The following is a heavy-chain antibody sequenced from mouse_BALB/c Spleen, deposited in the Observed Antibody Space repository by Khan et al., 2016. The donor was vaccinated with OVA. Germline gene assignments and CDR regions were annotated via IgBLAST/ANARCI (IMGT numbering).Heavy chain of an antibody. D-gene: IGHD2-12*01. CDR2: INTHSGVP. Sequence: QIQLVQSGPELKKPGETVRLSCKASGYTFTTAGMQWVQKMPGKGLKWIGWINTHSGVPKYAEDFKGRFVFSLETSASTAYLQITYLKNEDTATYFGARGGAAFYRNDGGAMDSWGQGTSVTVSS. J-gene: IGHJ4*01. V-gene: IGHV9-4*02. CDR3: ARGGAAFYRNDGGAMDS. CDR1: GYTFTTAG.